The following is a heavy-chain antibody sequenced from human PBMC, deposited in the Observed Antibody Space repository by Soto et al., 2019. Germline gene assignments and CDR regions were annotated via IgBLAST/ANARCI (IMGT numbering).Heavy chain of an antibody. CDR1: GDSVSSNTAS. D-gene: IGHD5-12*01. V-gene: IGHV6-1*01. Sequence: SQTLSLTCAISGDSVSSNTASWNWIRQSPSRGLEWLGRTYFRSKWYNDYAVSVKSRIIINPDTSNNQFSLQLNSVTPEDTAVYFCAKGVNLVPKTGYAFDLWGQGIMVTASS. CDR3: AKGVNLVPKTGYAFDL. J-gene: IGHJ4*02. CDR2: TYFRSKWYN.